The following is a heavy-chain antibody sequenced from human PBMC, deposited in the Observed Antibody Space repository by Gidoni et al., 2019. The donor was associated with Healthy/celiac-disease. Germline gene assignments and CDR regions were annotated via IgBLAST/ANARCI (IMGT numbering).Heavy chain of an antibody. V-gene: IGHV4-39*01. D-gene: IGHD3-10*01. CDR3: ASAGLDYYGSGSYEDWFDP. CDR1: VGSISSRSYY. Sequence: QLQLQESGPGLVKPSETLSLTCTVSVGSISSRSYYWGWIRQPPGKGLEWIGSIYYSWSTYYNPSLKSRVTISVDTSKNQCSLKLSSVTAADTAVYYCASAGLDYYGSGSYEDWFDPWGQGTLVTVSS. J-gene: IGHJ5*02. CDR2: IYYSWST.